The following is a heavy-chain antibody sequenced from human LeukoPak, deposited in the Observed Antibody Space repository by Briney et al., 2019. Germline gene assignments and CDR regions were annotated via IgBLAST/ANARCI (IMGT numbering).Heavy chain of an antibody. CDR3: TRAAMVRGVIGFDY. V-gene: IGHV3-49*03. CDR1: GFTFGDSA. Sequence: GGSLRLSCTASGFTFGDSAMSWFRQAPGKGLEWVGFIRSKAYGGTTEYAASVKGRFTISRDDSISIAYLQMNSLKTEDTAVYYCTRAAMVRGVIGFDYWGQGTLVTVSS. CDR2: IRSKAYGGTT. J-gene: IGHJ4*02. D-gene: IGHD3-10*01.